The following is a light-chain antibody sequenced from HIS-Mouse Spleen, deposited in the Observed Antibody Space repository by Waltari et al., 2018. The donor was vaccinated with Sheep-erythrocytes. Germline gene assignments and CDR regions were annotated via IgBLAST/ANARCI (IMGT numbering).Light chain of an antibody. CDR1: QGISSY. V-gene: IGKV1-8*01. J-gene: IGKJ2*01. CDR3: QQYYSYPYT. CDR2: AAS. Sequence: AIRMTQSPSSLSASTGDRVTITCRASQGISSYLAWYQQKQGKAPKLLIYAASNLQSGVPSRFSGSGSGTDFTLTISCLKSEDFATYYCQQYYSYPYTFGQGTKLEIK.